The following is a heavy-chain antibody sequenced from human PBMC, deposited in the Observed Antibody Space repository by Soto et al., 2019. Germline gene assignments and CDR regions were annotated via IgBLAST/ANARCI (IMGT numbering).Heavy chain of an antibody. J-gene: IGHJ6*02. Sequence: QVHLQESGPGLVKPSGTLSLICTVSGNSMFNYYWSWIRQPAGKGLEWIGRVYTDGTAIYNPSLKSRVTMSVDLSTSQFSLNVSSVTAADTDVYCCAKGVFVAGDYMHHVLDVWGQGATVIVS. CDR2: VYTDGTA. V-gene: IGHV4-4*07. CDR1: GNSMFNYY. CDR3: AKGVFVAGDYMHHVLDV. D-gene: IGHD4-17*01.